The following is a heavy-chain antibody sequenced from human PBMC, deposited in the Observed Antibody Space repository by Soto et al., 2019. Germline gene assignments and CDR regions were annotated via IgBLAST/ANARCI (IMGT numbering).Heavy chain of an antibody. D-gene: IGHD5-18*01. V-gene: IGHV4-39*01. J-gene: IGHJ4*02. Sequence: SETLSLTCAVSGGSISSGGYSWGWIRQPPGKGLEWIGSIYYSGSTYYNPSLKSRVTISVDTSKNQFSLKLSSVTAADTAVYYCARHLQMVRFAYWGQGTLVTVSS. CDR1: GGSISSGGYS. CDR2: IYYSGST. CDR3: ARHLQMVRFAY.